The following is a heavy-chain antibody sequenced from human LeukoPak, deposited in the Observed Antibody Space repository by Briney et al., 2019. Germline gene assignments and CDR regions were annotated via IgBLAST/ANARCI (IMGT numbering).Heavy chain of an antibody. CDR1: GYTFTSYD. J-gene: IGHJ4*02. D-gene: IGHD3-22*01. CDR3: ATATYYYDRSGYYHPGYFDY. CDR2: ISAYNDNT. Sequence: GASVKLSCKAAGYTFTSYDFSWVRQAPGQGLEWMGWISAYNDNTNNSQMLQGRVTMTTDTSTSTASMELWSIRSGDTTADYCATATYYYDRSGYYHPGYFDYWGQGTLVTVSS. V-gene: IGHV1-18*01.